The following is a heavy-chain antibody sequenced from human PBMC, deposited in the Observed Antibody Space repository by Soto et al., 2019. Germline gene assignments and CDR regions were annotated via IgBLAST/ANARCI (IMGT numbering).Heavy chain of an antibody. D-gene: IGHD3-10*01. V-gene: IGHV3-23*01. Sequence: EVQLLESGGGLVQPGGSLRLSCAASGFTFSSYAMSWVRQAPGKGLEWVSAISGSGGSTYYADSVKGRFTISRDNSKKTLYLQMNSLRAEDTAVYYCAKYGSGSYYNDRFNFDYWGQGTLVTVSS. CDR2: ISGSGGST. J-gene: IGHJ4*02. CDR1: GFTFSSYA. CDR3: AKYGSGSYYNDRFNFDY.